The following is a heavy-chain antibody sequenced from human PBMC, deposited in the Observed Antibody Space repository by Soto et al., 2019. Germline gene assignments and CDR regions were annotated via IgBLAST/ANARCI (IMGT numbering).Heavy chain of an antibody. J-gene: IGHJ6*02. CDR1: GGSISSSSYY. Sequence: SETLSLTCTVSGGSISSSSYYWGWIRQPPGKGLEWIGSIYYSGSTYYNPSLKSRVTISVDTSKNQFSLKLSSVTAADTAVYYCVRGRTYYDFWSGYYRYYYYYGMDVWGQGTTVTVSS. CDR3: VRGRTYYDFWSGYYRYYYYYGMDV. CDR2: IYYSGST. D-gene: IGHD3-3*01. V-gene: IGHV4-39*07.